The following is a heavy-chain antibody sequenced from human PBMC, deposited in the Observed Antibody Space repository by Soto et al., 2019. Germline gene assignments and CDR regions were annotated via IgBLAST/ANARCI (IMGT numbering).Heavy chain of an antibody. V-gene: IGHV1-18*01. Sequence: QAQLVQSGAEVKKPGASVKVSCKASGYTFTSYGISWVRQAPGQGLEWMGWISAYNGNTNYAQKLQGRVTMTTDTSTSTAYTELRSLRSDDTAVDYCARDLAAAGPFDYWGQGTLVTVSS. CDR2: ISAYNGNT. CDR3: ARDLAAAGPFDY. D-gene: IGHD6-13*01. CDR1: GYTFTSYG. J-gene: IGHJ4*02.